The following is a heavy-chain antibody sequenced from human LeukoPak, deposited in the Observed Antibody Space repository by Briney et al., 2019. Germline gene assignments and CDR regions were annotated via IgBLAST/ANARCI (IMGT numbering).Heavy chain of an antibody. CDR3: ARQSGYRFDY. CDR1: GFCFSTYW. J-gene: IGHJ4*02. D-gene: IGHD3-3*01. Sequence: GGSLRLSCAASGFCFSTYWMHWVRQAPGKGLEWVSVIYSGGSTYYADSVKGRFTISRDNSKNTLYLQMNSLRAEDTAVYYCARQSGYRFDYWGQGTLVTVSS. CDR2: IYSGGST. V-gene: IGHV3-66*04.